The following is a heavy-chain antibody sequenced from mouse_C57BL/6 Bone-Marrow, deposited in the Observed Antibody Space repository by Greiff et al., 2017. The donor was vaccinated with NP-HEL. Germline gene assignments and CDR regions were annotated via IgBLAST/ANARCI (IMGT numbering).Heavy chain of an antibody. D-gene: IGHD2-2*01. CDR1: GYAFSSYW. Sequence: VHLVESGAELVKPGASVKISCKASGYAFSSYWMNWVKQRPGKGLEWIGQIYPGDGDTNYNGKFKGTATLTADKSSSTAYMQLSSLTSEDSAVYFCARGRIYGYHFAYWGQGTLVTVSA. CDR3: ARGRIYGYHFAY. J-gene: IGHJ3*01. V-gene: IGHV1-80*01. CDR2: IYPGDGDT.